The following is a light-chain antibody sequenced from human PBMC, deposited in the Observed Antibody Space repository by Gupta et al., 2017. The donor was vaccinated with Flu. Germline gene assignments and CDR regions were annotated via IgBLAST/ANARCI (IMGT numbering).Light chain of an antibody. V-gene: IGLV3-10*01. J-gene: IGLJ3*02. CDR2: EDT. CDR1: ALSQKY. CDR3: YSTDKTGYQRT. Sequence: SYALTQPPSVSVSPGHTATITCSGDALSQKYVSWYRQKSGQAPALVIYEDTKRPSGVPYRFSGSSAGTVATLTITGAQVDDEADFYCYSTDKTGYQRTFGGGTKLTV.